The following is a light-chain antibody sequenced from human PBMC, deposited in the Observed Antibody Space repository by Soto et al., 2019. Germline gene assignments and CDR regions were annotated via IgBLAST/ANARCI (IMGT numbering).Light chain of an antibody. CDR2: VAS. J-gene: IGKJ2*01. CDR3: QQSYSSPYT. Sequence: DIKIRPYPSSMSASVCVRVPITSQASQDISNYLNWYQVKPGKAPKLLIYVASSLQSGVPSRFSGSGSGTDFTLTISSLQPEDFATYYCQQSYSSPYTLGQGTKVDIK. CDR1: QDISNY. V-gene: IGKV1-39*01.